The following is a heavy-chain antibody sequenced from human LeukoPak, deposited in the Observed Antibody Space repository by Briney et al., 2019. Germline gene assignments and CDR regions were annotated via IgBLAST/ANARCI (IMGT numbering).Heavy chain of an antibody. V-gene: IGHV3-23*01. CDR2: ISGSGVST. D-gene: IGHD2-2*01. CDR3: GRGGYDMYD. CDR1: GFTLSSYA. Sequence: GGSLRLPCAASGFTLSSYAMSWLGQAPGKGLEWVSVISGSGVSTYYADSVKGRFTISRDNSRNTLYLQMNSLRAEDTAVYYSGRGGYDMYDWGQGTMVSVSS. J-gene: IGHJ6*02.